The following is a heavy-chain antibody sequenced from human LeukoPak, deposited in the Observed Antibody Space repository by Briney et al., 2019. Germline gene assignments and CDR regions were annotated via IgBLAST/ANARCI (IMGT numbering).Heavy chain of an antibody. D-gene: IGHD1-26*01. J-gene: IGHJ4*02. V-gene: IGHV4-61*02. CDR3: ARGSGGWELLDY. CDR1: GDSISSGSYY. CDR2: IYTSGST. Sequence: PSETLSLTCTVSGDSISSGSYYWSWIRQPAGKGLEWIGRIYTSGSTNYNPSLKSRVTISVDTSKNQFSLELSSVTAADTAVYYCARGSGGWELLDYWGQGTLVTVSS.